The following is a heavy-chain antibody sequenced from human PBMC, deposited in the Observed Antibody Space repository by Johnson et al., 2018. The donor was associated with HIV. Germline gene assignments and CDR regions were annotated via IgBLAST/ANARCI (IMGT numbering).Heavy chain of an antibody. CDR3: ARDGVRGDSSGYGAFDI. CDR2: ITSDGSST. D-gene: IGHD3-22*01. J-gene: IGHJ3*02. V-gene: IGHV3-74*01. CDR1: GFTFSSYW. Sequence: VQLVESGGGLVQPGGSLRLSCAASGFTFSSYWMHWVRQAPGKGLVWVSRITSDGSSTSYADSVKGRFTISRDNAKNTLYLQMNSLRAEDTAVYYCARDGVRGDSSGYGAFDIWGQGTMVTVSS.